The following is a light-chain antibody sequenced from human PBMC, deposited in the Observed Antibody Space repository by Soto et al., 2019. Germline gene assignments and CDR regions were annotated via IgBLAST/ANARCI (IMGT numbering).Light chain of an antibody. CDR3: HQYGSSPLS. J-gene: IGKJ4*01. CDR2: GAS. CDR1: QSVTSNY. V-gene: IGKV3-20*01. Sequence: EIVLTQSPGTLSLSPGERVTLSCRASQSVTSNYLGWYQQKPGQAPRLLIYGASTRATGIPDRFSCSGSGTDFALTVSRLEAEDFAIYYCHQYGSSPLSFGGGTKVEI.